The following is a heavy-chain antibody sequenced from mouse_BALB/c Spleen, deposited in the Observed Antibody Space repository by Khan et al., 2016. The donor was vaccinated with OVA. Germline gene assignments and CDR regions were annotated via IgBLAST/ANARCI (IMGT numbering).Heavy chain of an antibody. J-gene: IGHJ3*01. Sequence: EVQGVESGGDIVKPGGSLKLSCAASGFTFSTYGMSWVRQTPDKRLEWVATVSTGGHYTYYTDTVKGRFTISRDNAKNTLYLQMSSLGSEDTAIFYCARLAYYYDSEGVAYWGQGTLVTVSA. D-gene: IGHD1-1*01. CDR3: ARLAYYYDSEGVAY. V-gene: IGHV5-6*01. CDR1: GFTFSTYG. CDR2: VSTGGHYT.